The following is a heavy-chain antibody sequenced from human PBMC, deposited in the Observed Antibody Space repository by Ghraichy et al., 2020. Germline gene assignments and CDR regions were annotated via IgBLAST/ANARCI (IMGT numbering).Heavy chain of an antibody. CDR2: IRFDGTNK. CDR3: AGEEYSGWYVGYFDY. V-gene: IGHV3-30*02. CDR1: GFTFNSYG. Sequence: LSLTCAASGFTFNSYGMHWVRQAPGKGLEWVACIRFDGTNKYYADSVKGRFTISRDNSKNTLYLQINSLRAEDTAVYYCAGEEYSGWYVGYFDYWGQGTLVTVSS. J-gene: IGHJ4*02. D-gene: IGHD6-19*01.